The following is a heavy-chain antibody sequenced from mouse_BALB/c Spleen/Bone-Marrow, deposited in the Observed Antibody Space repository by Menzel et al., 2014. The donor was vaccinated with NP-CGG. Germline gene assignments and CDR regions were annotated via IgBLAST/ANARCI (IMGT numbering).Heavy chain of an antibody. V-gene: IGHV7-3*02. CDR3: ARDRGGLLHDY. D-gene: IGHD1-1*01. Sequence: EVKLVESGGGLVQPGGSLRLSCATSGFTFTAYYMSWVRQPPGKALEWLGFIRNKANSYTTEYSASVKGRFTISRDNSQSILYLQMNTRRAEDSATYYCARDRGGLLHDYWGQGTPLTGSS. J-gene: IGHJ2*01. CDR1: GFTFTAYY. CDR2: IRNKANSYTT.